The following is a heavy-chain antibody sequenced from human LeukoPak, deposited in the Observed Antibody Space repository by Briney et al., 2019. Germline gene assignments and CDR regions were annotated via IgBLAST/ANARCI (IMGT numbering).Heavy chain of an antibody. V-gene: IGHV3-30*03. J-gene: IGHJ3*02. Sequence: GGSLRLSCAASGFTFSSYGMHWVRQAPGKGLEWVAVISYDGSNKYYADSVKGRFTISRDNSKNTLYLQMNSLRAEDTAVYYCARDSPLRGGYSGYVDAFDIWGQGTMVTVSS. D-gene: IGHD5-12*01. CDR3: ARDSPLRGGYSGYVDAFDI. CDR2: ISYDGSNK. CDR1: GFTFSSYG.